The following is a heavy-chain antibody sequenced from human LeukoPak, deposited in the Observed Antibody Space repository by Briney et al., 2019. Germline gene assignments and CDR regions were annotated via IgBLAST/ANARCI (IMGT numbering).Heavy chain of an antibody. CDR2: ISGTGSTR. D-gene: IGHD6-13*01. J-gene: IGHJ4*02. CDR3: ARVEQQLVRGC. Sequence: PPGGSLRLSCSASGFTFSSYEMNWVRQAPGKGLEWVSYISGTGSTRYYADSVKGRFTISRDNAKNSLYLQMNSLRAEDTALYYCARVEQQLVRGCWGQGTLVTVSS. V-gene: IGHV3-48*03. CDR1: GFTFSSYE.